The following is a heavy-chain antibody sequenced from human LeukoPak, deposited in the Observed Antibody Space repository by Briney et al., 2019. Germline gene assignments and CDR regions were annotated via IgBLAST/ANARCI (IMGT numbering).Heavy chain of an antibody. D-gene: IGHD3-3*01. Sequence: PSETLSLTCAVYGGSFSGYYWSWIRQPPGKGLEWIGYIYYSGSTNYNPSLKSRVTISVDTSKNQFSLKLSSVTAADTAVYYCARSRGGYYDFWSGYGNWFDPWGQGTLVTVSS. CDR1: GGSFSGYY. J-gene: IGHJ5*02. V-gene: IGHV4-59*01. CDR3: ARSRGGYYDFWSGYGNWFDP. CDR2: IYYSGST.